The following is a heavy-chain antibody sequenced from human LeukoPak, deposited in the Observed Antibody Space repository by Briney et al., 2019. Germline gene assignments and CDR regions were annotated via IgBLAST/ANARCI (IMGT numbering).Heavy chain of an antibody. V-gene: IGHV3-30*19. CDR3: ARGRDYYGSGNYQRMDV. CDR2: ISYDGSNK. D-gene: IGHD3-10*01. J-gene: IGHJ6*04. CDR1: GYTFTTYW. Sequence: GESLKISCKGSGYTFTTYWIGWVRQMPGKGLEWMVLISYDGSNKYYADSVKGRFTISRDNSKNTLYLQMNSLRAEDTAVYYCARGRDYYGSGNYQRMDVWGKGTTVTVSS.